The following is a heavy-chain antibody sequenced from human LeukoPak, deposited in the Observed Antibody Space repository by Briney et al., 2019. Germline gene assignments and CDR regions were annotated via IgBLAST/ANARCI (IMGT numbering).Heavy chain of an antibody. D-gene: IGHD2-15*01. Sequence: ASVKVSCKASGYTFTCYYMHLVRQAPGQGLEWMGGINPNSGGTNHAQKFPGKVTMTRDTPISTTYMELSRLRSDDTAVYYCARTIAGGSVYYYYYMDVWGKGTTVTISS. J-gene: IGHJ6*03. V-gene: IGHV1-2*02. CDR1: GYTFTCYY. CDR2: INPNSGGT. CDR3: ARTIAGGSVYYYYYMDV.